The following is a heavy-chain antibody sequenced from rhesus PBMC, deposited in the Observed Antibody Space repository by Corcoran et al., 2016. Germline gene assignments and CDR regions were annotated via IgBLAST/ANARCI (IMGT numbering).Heavy chain of an antibody. CDR2: IYWDDDK. V-gene: IGHV2-174*01. D-gene: IGHD6-31*01. J-gene: IGHJ4*01. CDR3: AREYSSGWTPYFDY. CDR1: GFSLTTSGMG. Sequence: QVTLKESGPALVKPTQTLTLTCTFSGFSLTTSGMGVGWIRQPPGKALEGLALIYWDDDKRYSTSLKSRLTISKDTSKNQVVLTMTNMDPVDTATYYCAREYSSGWTPYFDYWGQGVLVTVSS.